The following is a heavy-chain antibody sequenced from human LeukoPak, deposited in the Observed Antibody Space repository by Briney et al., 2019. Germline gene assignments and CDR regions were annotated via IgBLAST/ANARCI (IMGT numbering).Heavy chain of an antibody. D-gene: IGHD2-2*01. CDR1: GGSISSSSYY. CDR3: VRLGSTSPGNWYKLFDQ. J-gene: IGHJ4*02. V-gene: IGHV3-7*03. CDR2: IKQDETEK. Sequence: ETLSLTCTVSGGSISSSSYYWGWIRQPPGKGLEWVANIKQDETEKFYLGSVKGRFTISRDNAKNSLYLQMNSLRVEDTALYYCVRLGSTSPGNWYKLFDQWGQGTLVTVSS.